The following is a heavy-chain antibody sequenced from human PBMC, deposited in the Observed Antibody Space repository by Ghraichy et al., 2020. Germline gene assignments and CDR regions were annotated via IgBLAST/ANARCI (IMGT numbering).Heavy chain of an antibody. J-gene: IGHJ3*02. V-gene: IGHV3-64D*06. D-gene: IGHD2-15*01. CDR2: ISSNGGST. CDR1: GFTFSSYA. CDR3: VKFVVVVAATGGYDAFDI. Sequence: GGSLRLSCSASGFTFSSYAMHWVRQAPGKGLEYVSAISSNGGSTYYADSVKGRFTISRDNSKNTLYLQMSSLRAEDTAVYYCVKFVVVVAATGGYDAFDIWGQGTMVTVSS.